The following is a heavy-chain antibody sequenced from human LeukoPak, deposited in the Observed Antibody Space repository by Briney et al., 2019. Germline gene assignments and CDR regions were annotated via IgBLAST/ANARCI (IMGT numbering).Heavy chain of an antibody. CDR3: ARELWFGELHAFDI. Sequence: PGGSLRLSCAASGFTFSSYSMNWVRQAPGKGLEWVSSISSSSSYIYYADSVKGRFTISRDNAKNSLYLQMNSLRAGDTAVYYCARELWFGELHAFDIWGQGTMVTVSS. CDR2: ISSSSSYI. D-gene: IGHD3-10*01. J-gene: IGHJ3*02. V-gene: IGHV3-21*01. CDR1: GFTFSSYS.